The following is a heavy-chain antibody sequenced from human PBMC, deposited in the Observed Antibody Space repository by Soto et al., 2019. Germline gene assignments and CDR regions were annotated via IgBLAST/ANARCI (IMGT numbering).Heavy chain of an antibody. J-gene: IGHJ6*02. CDR2: IYHSGST. CDR3: ARVPRGYDSSGYYFYYYGMDV. D-gene: IGHD3-22*01. CDR1: GGSISSSNC. V-gene: IGHV4-4*02. Sequence: PSETLSLTCAVSGGSISSSNCWSWVRQPPGKGLEWIGEIYHSGSTNYNPSLKSRVTISVDKSKNQFSLKLSSVTAADTAVYYCARVPRGYDSSGYYFYYYGMDVWGQGTTVTVSS.